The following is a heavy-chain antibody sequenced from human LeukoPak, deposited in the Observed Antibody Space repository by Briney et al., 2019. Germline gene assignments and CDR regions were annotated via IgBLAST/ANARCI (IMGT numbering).Heavy chain of an antibody. J-gene: IGHJ4*02. Sequence: GGSLRLSCAASGFTFSNYRMGWVRQAPGKRLEWVANMNIDGSEKYYADSVKGRFSISRDNARNSVYLQMASLRVEDTAVYYCARDPVEWVLLLDYWGQGTLVTVSS. V-gene: IGHV3-7*01. CDR3: ARDPVEWVLLLDY. D-gene: IGHD1-26*01. CDR1: GFTFSNYR. CDR2: MNIDGSEK.